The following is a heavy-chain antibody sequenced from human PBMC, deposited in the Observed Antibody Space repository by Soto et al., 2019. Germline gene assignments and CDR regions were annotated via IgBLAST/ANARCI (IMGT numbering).Heavy chain of an antibody. Sequence: SVKVSCKASGGTFSSYAISWVRQAPGQGLEWMGGIIPIFGTANYAQKFQGRVTITADESTSTAYMELSSLRSEDTAVYYCAARETLAYCGGDCYSFDYWGQGTLVTVSS. V-gene: IGHV1-69*13. CDR3: AARETLAYCGGDCYSFDY. J-gene: IGHJ4*02. CDR2: IIPIFGTA. CDR1: GGTFSSYA. D-gene: IGHD2-21*02.